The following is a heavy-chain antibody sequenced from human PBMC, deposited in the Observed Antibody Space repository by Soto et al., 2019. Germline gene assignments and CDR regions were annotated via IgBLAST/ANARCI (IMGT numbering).Heavy chain of an antibody. J-gene: IGHJ4*02. CDR1: GGSFSGYY. D-gene: IGHD3-10*01. CDR3: GRGTYYYGSGSYLG. CDR2: INHSGST. Sequence: SETLSLTCAVYGGSFSGYYWSWIRQPPGKGLEWIGEINHSGSTNYNPSLKSRVTISVDTSKNQFSLKLSSVTAADTAVYYCGRGTYYYGSGSYLGWGQGTLVTVSS. V-gene: IGHV4-34*01.